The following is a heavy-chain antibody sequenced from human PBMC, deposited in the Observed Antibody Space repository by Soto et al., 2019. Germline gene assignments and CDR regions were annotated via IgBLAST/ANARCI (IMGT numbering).Heavy chain of an antibody. CDR3: AKDISRIIWFDP. V-gene: IGHV3-30*18. CDR1: GFTLSNYG. CDR2: ISHDESFK. J-gene: IGHJ5*02. D-gene: IGHD3-10*01. Sequence: PAGSLRLSCAATGFTLSNYGMHWVRQAPGKGLEWVAVISHDESFKYYADSVKGRFTISRDNSKNTLYLQMNSLRPEDTAVYHCAKDISRIIWFDPWGQGTLVTVSS.